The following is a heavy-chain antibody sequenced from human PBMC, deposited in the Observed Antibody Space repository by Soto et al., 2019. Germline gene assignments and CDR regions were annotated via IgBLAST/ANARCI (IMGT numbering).Heavy chain of an antibody. V-gene: IGHV1-18*01. Sequence: GASVKVSCKASGYTLTSSGISWVRQDPGQGLEWMGWISTYNGDTNYAQTFQGRVTMTTDTSTSTVHMEVRSLRSDDTAVYYCAREGVAPYYYYGMDVWGQGTPVTVSS. J-gene: IGHJ6*02. CDR3: AREGVAPYYYYGMDV. CDR2: ISTYNGDT. CDR1: GYTLTSSG. D-gene: IGHD5-12*01.